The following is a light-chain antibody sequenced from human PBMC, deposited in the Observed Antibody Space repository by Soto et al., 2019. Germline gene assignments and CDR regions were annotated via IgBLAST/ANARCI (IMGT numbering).Light chain of an antibody. Sequence: EIVMTQSPATLSVSPGDRATLSCRASQSVSSNLAWYQQKPGQAPRLLIYGASTRATGIPARFSGSGSGTAFTLTIISLQSEDFSVYYCQQYNNWPPLTFGGGTKVEIK. CDR3: QQYNNWPPLT. CDR1: QSVSSN. V-gene: IGKV3-15*01. CDR2: GAS. J-gene: IGKJ4*01.